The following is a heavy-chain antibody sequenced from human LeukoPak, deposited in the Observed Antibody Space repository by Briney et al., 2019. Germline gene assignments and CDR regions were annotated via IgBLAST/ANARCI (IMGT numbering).Heavy chain of an antibody. D-gene: IGHD3-22*01. CDR3: AREIYYYDSSGYYTYYFDY. CDR1: GYAFTSYG. CDR2: ISAYNGNT. J-gene: IGHJ4*02. Sequence: ASVKVSCKASGYAFTSYGISWVRQAPGQGLEWMGWISAYNGNTNYAPKLQGRVTMTTDTSTSTAYMELRSLRSDDTAVYYCAREIYYYDSSGYYTYYFDYWGQGTLVTVSS. V-gene: IGHV1-18*01.